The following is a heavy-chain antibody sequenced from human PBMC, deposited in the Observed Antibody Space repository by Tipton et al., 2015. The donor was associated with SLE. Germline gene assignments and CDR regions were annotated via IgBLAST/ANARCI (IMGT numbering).Heavy chain of an antibody. V-gene: IGHV4-4*07. CDR2: LYGSGSP. D-gene: IGHD4-17*01. CDR1: GDSVGTNY. CDR3: ARIRPGHGDPFDV. J-gene: IGHJ4*02. Sequence: TLSLTCTVSGDSVGTNYWNWIRQPAGKGREWIGRLYGSGSPTHYNPSLEGRVTVSVDTSQNQVSLKLTSVTAADTAVYYCARIRPGHGDPFDVWGQGTLVTVSS.